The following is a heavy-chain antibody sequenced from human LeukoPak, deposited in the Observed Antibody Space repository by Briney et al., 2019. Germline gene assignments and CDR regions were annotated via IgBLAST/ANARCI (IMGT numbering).Heavy chain of an antibody. CDR3: ARGGGYDFYYYYVDV. J-gene: IGHJ6*03. D-gene: IGHD5-12*01. CDR2: IYYSGST. CDR1: GGSIISYY. Sequence: SETLSLPCTVSGGSIISYYWSWIRQPPGKGLEWIGYIYYSGSTNYNPSLKSRVTISVDTSKNQFSLKLSSVTAADTAVYYCARGGGYDFYYYYVDVWGKGTTVTISS. V-gene: IGHV4-59*01.